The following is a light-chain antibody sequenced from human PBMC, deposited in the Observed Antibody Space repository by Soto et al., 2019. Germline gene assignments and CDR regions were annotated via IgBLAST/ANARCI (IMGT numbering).Light chain of an antibody. Sequence: DIQMTQSPSSLSASVGDRVTITCRASQNISNYLNWYQQEPGKVPKILIYATSTLQTGVPSRFSGSGSETHFSLTISSLQPEDFTTYYCQQSYGAPFTFGPGTKVEIK. CDR1: QNISNY. J-gene: IGKJ3*01. CDR2: ATS. V-gene: IGKV1-39*01. CDR3: QQSYGAPFT.